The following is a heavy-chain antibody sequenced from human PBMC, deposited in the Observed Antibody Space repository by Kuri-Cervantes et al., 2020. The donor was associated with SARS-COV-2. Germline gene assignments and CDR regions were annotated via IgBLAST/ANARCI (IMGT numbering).Heavy chain of an antibody. V-gene: IGHV3-30*03. CDR2: ISYDGSNK. CDR1: GFTFSSYG. D-gene: IGHD3-16*01. J-gene: IGHJ6*03. CDR3: AREGGYYYYMDV. Sequence: GESLKISCAASGFTFSSYGMHWVRQTPGKGLEWVAVISYDGSNKYYADSVKGRFTISRDNSKNTLYLQMNSLRAEDTAVYYCAREGGYYYYMDVWGKGTTVTDSS.